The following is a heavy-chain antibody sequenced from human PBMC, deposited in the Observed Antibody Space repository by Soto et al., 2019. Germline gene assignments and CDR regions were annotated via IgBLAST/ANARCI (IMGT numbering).Heavy chain of an antibody. CDR3: ARERTGTTIIAV. CDR1: GGTISSYT. D-gene: IGHD1-1*01. V-gene: IGHV1-69*04. Sequence: SVKVSCKASGGTISSYTISWVRQAPGQGLEWMGRIIPILGIANYAQKFQGRVTITADKSTSTAYMELSSLRSEDTAVYYCARERTGTTIIAVWGQGTTVTVSS. CDR2: IIPILGIA. J-gene: IGHJ6*02.